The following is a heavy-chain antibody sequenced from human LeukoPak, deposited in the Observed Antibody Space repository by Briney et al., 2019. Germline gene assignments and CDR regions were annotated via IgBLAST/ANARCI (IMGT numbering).Heavy chain of an antibody. Sequence: GASVKVSCKASGYRFTNYGYSWVRQAPGQGLEWMGWISAYNGNTDYAQNLQGRVTMTTDASTNTAYMELRSLTSDDTAIYYCARGGSWCTNGVCYYYFDYWGQGTLVTVSS. V-gene: IGHV1-18*01. D-gene: IGHD2-8*01. CDR2: ISAYNGNT. J-gene: IGHJ4*02. CDR1: GYRFTNYG. CDR3: ARGGSWCTNGVCYYYFDY.